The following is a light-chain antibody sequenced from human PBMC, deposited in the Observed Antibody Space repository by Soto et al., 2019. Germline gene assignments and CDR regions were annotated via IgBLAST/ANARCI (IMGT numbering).Light chain of an antibody. V-gene: IGLV1-44*01. Sequence: QSVVTQPPSASGTPGQRVTISCSGSSSNIGSDTVNWYQQVPGTAPKLLIYGNNQRPSGVPDRFSGSKSGTSASLAIRGLQSEDEADYFYATWDDRLQGLVFGGGTKVTVL. J-gene: IGLJ2*01. CDR2: GNN. CDR1: SSNIGSDT. CDR3: ATWDDRLQGLV.